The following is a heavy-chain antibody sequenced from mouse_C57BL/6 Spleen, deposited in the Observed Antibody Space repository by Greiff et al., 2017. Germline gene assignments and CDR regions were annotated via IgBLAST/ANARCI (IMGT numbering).Heavy chain of an antibody. Sequence: EVQLQQSGAELVRPGASVKLSCTASGFNIKDYYMHWVKQSHGKSLEWIGDINPNNGGTIYNQKFKGKATLTVDKSSSTAYMELRSLTSEDTAVYYCARSDYDGYFDYWGQGTTLTVSS. CDR2: INPNNGGT. CDR3: ARSDYDGYFDY. D-gene: IGHD2-4*01. J-gene: IGHJ2*01. CDR1: GFNIKDYY. V-gene: IGHV1-18*01.